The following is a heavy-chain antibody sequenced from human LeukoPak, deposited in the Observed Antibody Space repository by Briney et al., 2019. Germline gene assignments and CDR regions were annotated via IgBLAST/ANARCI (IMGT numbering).Heavy chain of an antibody. V-gene: IGHV3-48*01. D-gene: IGHD6-13*01. J-gene: IGHJ3*02. CDR1: GFTFSSYS. Sequence: AGGSLRLSCAASGFTFSSYSMNWVRQAPGKGLEWVSYISSGSSTIYYADSVKGRFTISRDNAKNSLYLQMNSLRAEDTAVYYCAGSWSPYDAFDIWGQGTMVTVSS. CDR3: AGSWSPYDAFDI. CDR2: ISSGSSTI.